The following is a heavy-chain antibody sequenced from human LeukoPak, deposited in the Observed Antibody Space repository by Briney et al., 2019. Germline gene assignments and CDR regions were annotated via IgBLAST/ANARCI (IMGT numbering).Heavy chain of an antibody. V-gene: IGHV3-23*01. CDR2: ISNSGDAT. CDR3: AKSGPYYFQY. CDR1: GFTFSDYG. J-gene: IGHJ4*02. Sequence: GGSLRLSCAASGFTFSDYGMSWVRQAPGQGLEWVSTISNSGDATYYADSVRGRFSISSDNSKKTLFLQMSSLRAEDAAIYYCAKSGPYYFQYWGQGTLVTVSS.